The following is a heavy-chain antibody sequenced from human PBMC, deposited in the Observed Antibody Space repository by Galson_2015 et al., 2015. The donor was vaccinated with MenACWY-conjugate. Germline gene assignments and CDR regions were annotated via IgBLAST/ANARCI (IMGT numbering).Heavy chain of an antibody. CDR2: ISKSGSPI. J-gene: IGHJ6*03. D-gene: IGHD5-18*01. CDR1: GFTFTGYE. Sequence: SLRLSCAASGFTFTGYEFNWVRQAPGKGLEWLSYISKSGSPIYYADSVKGRFTISRDNIKKSLFLEMNSLRAGDTGVYYFARVGTWIPQYFYYMDVWGKGSTVTVSS. V-gene: IGHV3-48*03. CDR3: ARVGTWIPQYFYYMDV.